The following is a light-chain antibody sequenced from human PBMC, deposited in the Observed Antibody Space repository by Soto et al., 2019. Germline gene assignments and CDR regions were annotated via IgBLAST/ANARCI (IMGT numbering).Light chain of an antibody. CDR3: QQYNSYRIT. Sequence: DIQMTQSPSSLSASVGDRVTITCRASQSISSYLNWYQQKPGKAPKLLIYAASSLQGGVPSRFSGSGSGTDFTLTISSLQPEDFATYYCQQYNSYRITFGQGTRLEIK. J-gene: IGKJ5*01. V-gene: IGKV1-39*01. CDR1: QSISSY. CDR2: AAS.